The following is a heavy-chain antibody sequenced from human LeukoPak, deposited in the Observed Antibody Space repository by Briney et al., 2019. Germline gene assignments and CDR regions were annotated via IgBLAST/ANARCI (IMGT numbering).Heavy chain of an antibody. Sequence: SETLSLTCTVSGGSISSGGYYWSWIRQPPGKGLEWIGYIYHSGSTYYNPSLKSRVTISVDRSKNQFSLKLSSVTAADTAVYYCASAGRLYYYGSGAPSQHWGQGTLVTVSS. CDR1: GGSISSGGYY. CDR2: IYHSGST. V-gene: IGHV4-30-2*01. J-gene: IGHJ1*01. CDR3: ASAGRLYYYGSGAPSQH. D-gene: IGHD3-10*01.